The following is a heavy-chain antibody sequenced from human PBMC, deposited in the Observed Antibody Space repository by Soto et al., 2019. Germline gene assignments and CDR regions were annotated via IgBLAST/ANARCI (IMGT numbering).Heavy chain of an antibody. Sequence: GESLKISCKGSGYSFTTYWLAWVRQMPGKGLEYMGIIFPGDSDTRYSPSFQGQVTISADKSISTSYLQWTSLKASDTAIYYCARARVSTPRLEDPFDIWGQGTMVTVSS. V-gene: IGHV5-51*01. CDR1: GYSFTTYW. D-gene: IGHD3-3*01. J-gene: IGHJ3*02. CDR2: IFPGDSDT. CDR3: ARARVSTPRLEDPFDI.